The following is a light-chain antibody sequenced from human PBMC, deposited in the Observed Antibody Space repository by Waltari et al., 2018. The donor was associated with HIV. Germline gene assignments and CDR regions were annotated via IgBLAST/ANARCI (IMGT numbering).Light chain of an antibody. CDR3: HQYYSIPCS. Sequence: DIVMTQSPESLAVSLGERATINCKSSQNVLYSSNNKDYVAWYQQRPGQPPKLIIYWASTRESGVPDRFYGSGSGTNFTLTISGLQAADAAVYYCHQYYSIPCSFGQGTKVEIK. CDR1: QNVLYSSNNKDY. CDR2: WAS. J-gene: IGKJ2*04. V-gene: IGKV4-1*01.